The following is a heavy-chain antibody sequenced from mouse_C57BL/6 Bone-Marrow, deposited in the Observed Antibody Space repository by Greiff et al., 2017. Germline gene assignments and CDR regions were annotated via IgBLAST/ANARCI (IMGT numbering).Heavy chain of an antibody. CDR3: ASAREGYYGLAWFAY. Sequence: VQLQQSGPELVKPGASVKISCKASGYSFTDYNMNWVKQSTGKSLEWIGVINPNYGTTSYNQKFKGKATLTADQSSSTAYMQLNSLASEDSAVYSCASAREGYYGLAWFAYWGQGTLVTVSA. J-gene: IGHJ3*01. CDR1: GYSFTDYN. V-gene: IGHV1-39*01. CDR2: INPNYGTT. D-gene: IGHD1-1*01.